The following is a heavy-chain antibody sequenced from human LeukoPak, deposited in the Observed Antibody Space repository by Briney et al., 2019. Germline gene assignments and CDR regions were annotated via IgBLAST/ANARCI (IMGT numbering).Heavy chain of an antibody. CDR3: ARGSDSSGWYPISRSSYYYYYYMDV. V-gene: IGHV1-8*01. J-gene: IGHJ6*03. D-gene: IGHD6-13*01. Sequence: ASVKVSCKASGYTFTSYDINWVRQATGQGLEWMGWMNPNSGNTGYAQKFQGRVTMTRNTSISTAYMELSSLRSEDTAVYYCARGSDSSGWYPISRSSYYYYYYMDVWGKGTTVTVSS. CDR1: GYTFTSYD. CDR2: MNPNSGNT.